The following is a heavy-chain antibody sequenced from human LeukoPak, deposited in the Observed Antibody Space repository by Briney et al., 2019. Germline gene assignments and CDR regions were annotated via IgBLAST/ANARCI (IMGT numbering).Heavy chain of an antibody. Sequence: PSETLSLTCTVSDDSIRTNTYYWGWIRQPPGKGLEWIGSIYYSGSTYYNLSLKSRVTISVDTSKKQFSLKLSSVTAADTAVYYSARLSPFGYYDSSGYPFDNWGQGTLVTVSS. CDR1: DDSIRTNTYY. CDR3: ARLSPFGYYDSSGYPFDN. D-gene: IGHD3-22*01. CDR2: IYYSGST. J-gene: IGHJ4*02. V-gene: IGHV4-39*01.